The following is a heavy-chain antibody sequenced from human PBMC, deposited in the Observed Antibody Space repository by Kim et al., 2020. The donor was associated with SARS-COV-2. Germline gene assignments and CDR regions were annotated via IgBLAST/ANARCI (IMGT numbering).Heavy chain of an antibody. CDR2: IYSDGST. Sequence: GGSLRLSCAASGLIVSGNYMSWVRQAPGKGLEWVSVIYSDGSTSYIDSVKGRFTISRDNSKITLYLQMNSLRAEDTAVYYCARVYFINWFDPWGQGTLVTVSA. CDR1: GLIVSGNY. V-gene: IGHV3-66*01. J-gene: IGHJ5*02. CDR3: ARVYFINWFDP. D-gene: IGHD1-26*01.